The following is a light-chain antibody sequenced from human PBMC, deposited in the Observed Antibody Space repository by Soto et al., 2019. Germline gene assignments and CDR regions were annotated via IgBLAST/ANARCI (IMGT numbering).Light chain of an antibody. V-gene: IGKV1-8*01. CDR2: TAS. CDR3: QQYFSYPLT. J-gene: IGKJ4*01. CDR1: QCISSH. Sequence: AIRMTQSPSSFSASTGDRVTITCRASQCISSHLAWYQVKPGKAPRLLIYTASSLESGVPSRFSGSGSGTDVTLTISALQSEYFAVYYWQQYFSYPLTFGGGTKGEIK.